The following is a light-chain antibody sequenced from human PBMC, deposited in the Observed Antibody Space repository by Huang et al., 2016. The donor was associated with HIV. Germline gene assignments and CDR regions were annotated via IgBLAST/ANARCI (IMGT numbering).Light chain of an antibody. CDR1: QNSNTH. J-gene: IGKJ2*01. CDR3: QQSQDWPPYT. CDR2: GAA. Sequence: EIVMTQSPATLSVSPGETVTLSCRASQNSNTHLAWYQQKPVQSPRLLIYGAASKTAVTPGKFIGSGSGTDFTLTIDNVQSEDFAVYYCQQSQDWPPYTFGQGTKLDLK. V-gene: IGKV3D-15*01.